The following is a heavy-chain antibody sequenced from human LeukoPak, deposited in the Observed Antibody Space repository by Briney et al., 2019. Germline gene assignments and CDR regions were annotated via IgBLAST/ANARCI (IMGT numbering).Heavy chain of an antibody. D-gene: IGHD1-26*01. Sequence: ASVKVSCKVSGYTLTELSMHWVRQAPGKGLEWMGGFDPEDGETIYAQKFQGRVTMTEDTSTDIAYMELSSLRSEDTAVYYCATESFPIVGATTWWVYYGMDVWGQGTTVTVSS. CDR2: FDPEDGET. CDR3: ATESFPIVGATTWWVYYGMDV. CDR1: GYTLTELS. J-gene: IGHJ6*02. V-gene: IGHV1-24*01.